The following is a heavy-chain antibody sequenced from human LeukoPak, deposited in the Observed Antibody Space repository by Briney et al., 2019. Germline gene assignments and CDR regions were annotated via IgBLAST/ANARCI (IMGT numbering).Heavy chain of an antibody. V-gene: IGHV3-30*18. CDR1: GFTFSGYW. J-gene: IGHJ4*02. Sequence: GGSLRLSCVASGFTFSGYWMIWVRQAPGKGLEWLAVLSYDGRNKYYADSVKGRFTISRDNSKNTLYLQMNSLRAEDTAVYYCAKDSDSYASDYYFDYWGQGTLVTVSS. D-gene: IGHD5-18*01. CDR2: LSYDGRNK. CDR3: AKDSDSYASDYYFDY.